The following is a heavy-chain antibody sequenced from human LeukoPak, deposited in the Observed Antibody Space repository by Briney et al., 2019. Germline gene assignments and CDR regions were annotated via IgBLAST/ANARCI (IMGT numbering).Heavy chain of an antibody. Sequence: GGSLRLSCAASGFTFSSYSMNWVRQAPGKGLEWVSSISSSSSYIYYADSVKGRFTISRDNSRNTLYLQMNSLRAEDTAVYYCAKVSGTTFGDFDYWGQGALVPVSS. J-gene: IGHJ4*02. CDR2: ISSSSSYI. CDR1: GFTFSSYS. V-gene: IGHV3-21*04. CDR3: AKVSGTTFGDFDY. D-gene: IGHD3-16*01.